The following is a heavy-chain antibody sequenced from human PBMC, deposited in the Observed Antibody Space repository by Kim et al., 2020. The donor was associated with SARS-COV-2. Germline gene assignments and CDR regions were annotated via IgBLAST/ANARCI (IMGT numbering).Heavy chain of an antibody. CDR2: INPNSGGT. CDR1: GYTFTGYY. Sequence: ASVKVSCKASGYTFTGYYMHWVRQAPGQGLEWMGWINPNSGGTNYAQKFQGRVTMTRDTSISTAYMELSRLRSDDTAVYYCARDRNYDSSGYHHWGQGTLVTVSS. D-gene: IGHD3-22*01. J-gene: IGHJ5*02. V-gene: IGHV1-2*02. CDR3: ARDRNYDSSGYHH.